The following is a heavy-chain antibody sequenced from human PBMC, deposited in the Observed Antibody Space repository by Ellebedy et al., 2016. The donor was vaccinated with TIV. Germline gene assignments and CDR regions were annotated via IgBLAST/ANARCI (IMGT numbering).Heavy chain of an antibody. V-gene: IGHV3-9*01. D-gene: IGHD3-16*01. Sequence: GGSLRLXCAASGFTFDDYAMHWVRQAPGKGLEWVSGISWNSGSIGYADSVKGRFTISRDNAKNSLYLQMNSLRAEDTAVYYCAKDQAFALGYWGQGTLVTVSS. CDR1: GFTFDDYA. CDR3: AKDQAFALGY. J-gene: IGHJ4*02. CDR2: ISWNSGSI.